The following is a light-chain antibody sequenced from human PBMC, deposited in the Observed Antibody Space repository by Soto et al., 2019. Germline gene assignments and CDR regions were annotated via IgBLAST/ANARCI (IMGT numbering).Light chain of an antibody. CDR1: SSDIGAYNY. V-gene: IGLV2-8*01. Sequence: QSVLTQPPSASGSPGQSVAISCTGTSSDIGAYNYVSWYQQHPGKAPKLMIYEVSKRPSGVPDRFSGSKSGNTASLTVSGLQAEDEADYYCSSYAGSNGYVVGTGTKVTVL. J-gene: IGLJ1*01. CDR3: SSYAGSNGYV. CDR2: EVS.